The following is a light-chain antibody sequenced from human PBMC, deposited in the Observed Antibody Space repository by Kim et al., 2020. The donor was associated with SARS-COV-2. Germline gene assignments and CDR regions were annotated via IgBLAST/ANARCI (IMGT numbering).Light chain of an antibody. V-gene: IGKV1-27*01. Sequence: ASVGDGVTITCRASQGINRDLAWYQQRPGKVPKLLIYGASTLQSGVPSRFSGGGSGTDFTLTINGLQPEDVATYYCQKYNSAPWTFGQGTKLEI. CDR2: GAS. J-gene: IGKJ1*01. CDR1: QGINRD. CDR3: QKYNSAPWT.